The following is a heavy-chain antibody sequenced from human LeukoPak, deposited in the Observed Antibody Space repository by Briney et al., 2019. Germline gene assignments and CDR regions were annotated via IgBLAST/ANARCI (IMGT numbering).Heavy chain of an antibody. CDR1: GYTFSRYG. V-gene: IGHV1-18*01. CDR3: VRDRGHTRPYYFDY. D-gene: IGHD2-2*01. Sequence: ASVKVSCKASGYTFSRYGISWVRQAPGQGLEWMGWISAYNGNTNYAQKLQGRVTMTTDTSTTTVYMELSSLRSDDTAVYYCVRDRGHTRPYYFDYWGQGTLVTVSS. CDR2: ISAYNGNT. J-gene: IGHJ4*02.